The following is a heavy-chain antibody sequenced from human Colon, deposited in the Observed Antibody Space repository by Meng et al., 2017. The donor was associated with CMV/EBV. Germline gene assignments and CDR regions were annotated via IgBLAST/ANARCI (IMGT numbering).Heavy chain of an antibody. V-gene: IGHV1-2*06. CDR1: GYTFTYYI. D-gene: IGHD2-15*01. J-gene: IGHJ4*02. CDR2: INPKSGDT. Sequence: CKASGYTFTYYIIHWVRQAPGQGLEWMGRINPKSGDTRYAHNFQGRATLTRDTSITTAYMELTGLTSNDTAIYYCAKDWSGGSCFDYWGQGTLVTVSS. CDR3: AKDWSGGSCFDY.